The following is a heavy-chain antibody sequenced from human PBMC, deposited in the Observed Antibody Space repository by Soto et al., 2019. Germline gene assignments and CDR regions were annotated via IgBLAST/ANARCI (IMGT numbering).Heavy chain of an antibody. CDR2: ISYDGSNK. V-gene: IGHV3-30-3*01. J-gene: IGHJ6*02. D-gene: IGHD2-15*01. Sequence: QVQLVESGGGVVQPGRSLRLSCAASGFIFSSYAMHWVRQAPGKGLEWVAVISYDGSNKYYADSVKGRFTISRDNSKTTLYLQMTSLRAEDTAVYYCARTGLLHGMDVWGQGTTVTVSS. CDR3: ARTGLLHGMDV. CDR1: GFIFSSYA.